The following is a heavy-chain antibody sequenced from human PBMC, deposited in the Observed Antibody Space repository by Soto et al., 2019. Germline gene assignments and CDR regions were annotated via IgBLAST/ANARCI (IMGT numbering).Heavy chain of an antibody. J-gene: IGHJ3*02. CDR3: ARESGEYSGYDDAFDI. CDR2: INHSGST. Sequence: SETLSLTCAVYGGSFSGYYWSWIRQPPGKGLEWIGEINHSGSTNYNPSLKSRVTISVDTSKNQFSLKLSSVTAADTAVYYCARESGEYSGYDDAFDIWGQGTMVTVSS. V-gene: IGHV4-34*01. D-gene: IGHD5-12*01. CDR1: GGSFSGYY.